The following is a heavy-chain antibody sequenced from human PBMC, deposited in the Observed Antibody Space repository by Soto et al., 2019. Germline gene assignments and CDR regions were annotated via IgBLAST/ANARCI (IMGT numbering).Heavy chain of an antibody. CDR3: AKDQSGSYLYYFDY. CDR1: GFTFSSYG. CDR2: ISYDGSNK. Sequence: GGSLRLSCAACGFTFSSYGLHWVRQAPGKGLEWVAVISYDGSNKYYADSVKGRFTISRDNSKHTLYLQMNSLRAEDTAVYYCAKDQSGSYLYYFDYWGQGTLVTVSS. J-gene: IGHJ4*02. D-gene: IGHD1-26*01. V-gene: IGHV3-30*18.